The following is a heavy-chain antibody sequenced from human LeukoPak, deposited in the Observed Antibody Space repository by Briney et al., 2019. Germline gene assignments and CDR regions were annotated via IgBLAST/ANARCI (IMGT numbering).Heavy chain of an antibody. D-gene: IGHD3-10*01. J-gene: IGHJ3*02. CDR1: GYTFTGYY. V-gene: IGHV1-2*04. CDR3: ARFRWFGELGDDDAFDI. CDR2: INPNSGGT. Sequence: ASVKVSCKASGYTFTGYYMHWVRQAPGQGLEWMGWINPNSGGTNYAQKFQGWVTMTRDTSISTAYMELSRLRSDDTAVYYCARFRWFGELGDDDAFDIWGQGTMVTVSS.